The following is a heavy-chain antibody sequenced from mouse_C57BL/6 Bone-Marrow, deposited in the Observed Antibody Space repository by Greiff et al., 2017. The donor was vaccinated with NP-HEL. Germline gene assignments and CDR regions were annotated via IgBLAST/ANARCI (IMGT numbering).Heavy chain of an antibody. D-gene: IGHD2-3*01. Sequence: DVKLVESGGGLVKPGGSLKLSCAASGFTFSSYAMSWVRQTPEKRLEWVATISDGGSYTYYPDNVKGRFTISRDNAKNNLYLQMSHLKSEDTAMYYCARGWDGYYSYYAMDYWGQGTSDTVSS. J-gene: IGHJ4*01. CDR3: ARGWDGYYSYYAMDY. CDR1: GFTFSSYA. CDR2: ISDGGSYT. V-gene: IGHV5-4*03.